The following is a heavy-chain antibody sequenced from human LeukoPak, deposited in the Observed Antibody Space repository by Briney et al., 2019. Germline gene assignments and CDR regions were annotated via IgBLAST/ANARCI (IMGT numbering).Heavy chain of an antibody. V-gene: IGHV3-66*01. CDR1: GFTVSSNY. CDR3: ARSYSDFYGMDV. J-gene: IGHJ6*02. D-gene: IGHD6-13*01. Sequence: GALRLSCAASGFTVSSNYMSWVRQAPGKGLEWVSVIYSGGSTYYADSVKGRFTISRDNSKNTLYLQMNSLRAEDTAVYYCARSYSDFYGMDVWGQGTTVTVSS. CDR2: IYSGGST.